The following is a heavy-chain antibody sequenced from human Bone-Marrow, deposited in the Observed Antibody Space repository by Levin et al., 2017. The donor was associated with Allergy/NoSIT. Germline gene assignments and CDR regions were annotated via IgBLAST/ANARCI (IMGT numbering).Heavy chain of an antibody. J-gene: IGHJ4*02. CDR1: GFPFNNFW. D-gene: IGHD6-19*01. V-gene: IGHV3-7*01. CDR3: TGRRSGSGWDVDF. Sequence: GESLKISCAASGFPFNNFWMTWVRQTPGTGLEWVAAIKEDGSDKYYVDSLKGRFTISRDNAKNSLYLQMNSLRAEDTGVYYCTGRRSGSGWDVDFWGQGTLVTVSS. CDR2: IKEDGSDK.